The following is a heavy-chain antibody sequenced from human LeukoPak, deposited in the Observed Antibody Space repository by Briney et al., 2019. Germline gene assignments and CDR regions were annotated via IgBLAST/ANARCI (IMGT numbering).Heavy chain of an antibody. CDR1: GFTFDDYA. V-gene: IGHV3-43*01. Sequence: PGGSLRLSCAASGFTFDDYAMHWVRQAAGKGLEWVSLISWDGDTTYYADSVKGRFTISRDNSKNSLYLQMNSLRTEDTALYYCAKARGLIGGAFDIWGQGTMVTVSS. CDR3: AKARGLIGGAFDI. CDR2: ISWDGDTT. D-gene: IGHD3-22*01. J-gene: IGHJ3*02.